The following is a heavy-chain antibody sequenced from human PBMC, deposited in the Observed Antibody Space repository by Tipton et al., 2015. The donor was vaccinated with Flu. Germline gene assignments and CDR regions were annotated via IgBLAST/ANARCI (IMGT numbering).Heavy chain of an antibody. Sequence: TLSLTCSVSGDSIGSRYFWGWIRQPPGKGLEWIGTIYQAGSTYYNPSLKSRVTISVDTTRSQFSLKLYSLTAADTAVYYCAGDSNINWFFDWGQGTLVTVSS. J-gene: IGHJ4*02. CDR2: IYQAGST. CDR1: GDSIGSRYF. D-gene: IGHD1-1*01. CDR3: AGDSNINWFFD. V-gene: IGHV4-38-2*02.